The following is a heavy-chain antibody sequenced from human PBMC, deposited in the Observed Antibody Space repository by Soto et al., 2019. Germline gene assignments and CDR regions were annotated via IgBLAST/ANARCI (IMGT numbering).Heavy chain of an antibody. J-gene: IGHJ4*02. D-gene: IGHD3-22*01. CDR3: AADPYGYDSSYDHAVDC. CDR2: IVPSVGTA. V-gene: IGHV1-69*01. Sequence: VQLVQSGAEVKDPGSSVKVSCKASGGTFSNYAMSWVRQAPGQGLEWMGGIVPSVGTAIYAQKFQGRVTITANESTNTAFVELSSLRSEDTAVYYCAADPYGYDSSYDHAVDCWGQGTLVTVAS. CDR1: GGTFSNYA.